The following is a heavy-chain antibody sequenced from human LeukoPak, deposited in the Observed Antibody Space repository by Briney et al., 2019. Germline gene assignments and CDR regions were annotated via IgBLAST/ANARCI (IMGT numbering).Heavy chain of an antibody. CDR2: VYHSGST. CDR1: GYSISSGYY. V-gene: IGHV4-38-2*01. Sequence: SETLSLTCAVSGYSISSGYYWGWIRQPPGKGLEWIGSVYHSGSTYYNSSLKSRVTISVDTSKNQFSLKLSSVTAADTAVYYCARLSAYCYALDYWGQGTLVTVSS. D-gene: IGHD3-22*01. CDR3: ARLSAYCYALDY. J-gene: IGHJ4*02.